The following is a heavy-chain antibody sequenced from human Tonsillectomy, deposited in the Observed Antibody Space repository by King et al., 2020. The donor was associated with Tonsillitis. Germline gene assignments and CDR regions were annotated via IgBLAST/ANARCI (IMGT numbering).Heavy chain of an antibody. CDR3: ARGAAAAGTFAMDV. CDR2: ISSSSQYI. V-gene: IGHV3-21*01. D-gene: IGHD6-13*01. J-gene: IGHJ6*02. CDR1: GLTFSTYS. Sequence: EVQLVESGGGLVKPGGSLRLSCAASGLTFSTYSMNWVRQAPGKGLEWVSSISSSSQYIYYADSVKGRFTISRDNAKNSLFLQMNSLRVEDTAVYYCARGAAAAGTFAMDVWGQGTTVTVSS.